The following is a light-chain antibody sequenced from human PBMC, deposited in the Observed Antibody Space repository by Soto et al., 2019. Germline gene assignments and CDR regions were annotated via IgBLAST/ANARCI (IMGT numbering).Light chain of an antibody. CDR3: VSYIESTVTHWV. J-gene: IGLJ3*02. CDR2: EVS. Sequence: QSALTQPASVSGSPGQSITISCTGTYSDVGGYNRVSWYQHHPGKAPKMLIFEVSTRPSGISDRFSGSKSGDTASLTISGLQAEDEADYYCVSYIESTVTHWVFGGGTKFTVL. CDR1: YSDVGGYNR. V-gene: IGLV2-14*01.